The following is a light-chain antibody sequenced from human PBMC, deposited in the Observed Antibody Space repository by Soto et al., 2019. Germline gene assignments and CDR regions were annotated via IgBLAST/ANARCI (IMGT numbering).Light chain of an antibody. Sequence: DIQMTQSPSTLSASVGDRVTITCRASQSISSWLAWYQQKPGKAPKLLIYKASSLESGVPSRFSGSGSGTEFTLSITSLQPADFATYYCQQYDSFPRTFGQGTKVDIK. CDR1: QSISSW. J-gene: IGKJ1*01. CDR2: KAS. V-gene: IGKV1-5*03. CDR3: QQYDSFPRT.